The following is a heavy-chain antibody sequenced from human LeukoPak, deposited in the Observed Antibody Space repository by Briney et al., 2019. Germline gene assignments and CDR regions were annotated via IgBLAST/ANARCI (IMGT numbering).Heavy chain of an antibody. CDR2: ISVYNGNT. CDR1: GYTFTSYG. Sequence: ASVKVSCKASGYTFTSYGISWARQAPGQGLEWMGWISVYNGNTNYAQKLQGRVTMTTDTSTSTAYMELRSLRSDDTALYYCARESYNWGSYYNDYWGQGTLVTVSS. D-gene: IGHD3-10*01. CDR3: ARESYNWGSYYNDY. J-gene: IGHJ4*02. V-gene: IGHV1-18*01.